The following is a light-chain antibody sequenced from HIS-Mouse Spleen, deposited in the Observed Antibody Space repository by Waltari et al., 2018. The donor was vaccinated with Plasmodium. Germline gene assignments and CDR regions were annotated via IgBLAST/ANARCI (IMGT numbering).Light chain of an antibody. CDR1: QSVSSSY. J-gene: IGKJ2*01. CDR3: QQYGSSPYT. CDR2: GAS. Sequence: EIVLTQSPGTLSLSPGARATLSCRASQSVSSSYLAWYQQNPGQAPRLLIYGASSRATGIPDRFSGSGSGTDFTLTISRLEPEDFAVYYCQQYGSSPYTFGQGTKLEIK. V-gene: IGKV3-20*01.